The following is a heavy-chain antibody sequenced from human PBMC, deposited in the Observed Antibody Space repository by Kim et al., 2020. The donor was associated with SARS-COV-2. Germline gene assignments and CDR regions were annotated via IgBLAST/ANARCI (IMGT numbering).Heavy chain of an antibody. CDR2: ISFDGSDK. CDR1: GFAFRSYA. D-gene: IGHD3-22*01. Sequence: GGSLRLSCAASGFAFRSYALHWVRQAPGKGLEWVALISFDGSDKDYAVSVKGRFTISRDNSKSTLYLQMNSLRTEDTAVYYCASAQGYYDTTGYSAFDYWGQGTPVTVSP. V-gene: IGHV3-30*04. CDR3: ASAQGYYDTTGYSAFDY. J-gene: IGHJ4*02.